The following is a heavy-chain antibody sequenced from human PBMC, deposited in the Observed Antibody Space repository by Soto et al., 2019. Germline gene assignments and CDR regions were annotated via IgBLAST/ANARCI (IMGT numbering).Heavy chain of an antibody. V-gene: IGHV1-3*01. CDR2: INAGNGNT. Sequence: ASVKVSCKASGYTFTNYAVHWVRQAPGQRLEWMGWINAGNGNTRFSQNLQGRVTITRDTSARTVYMELSSLRSEDTAVYYCARGHLAVVPVASWFYYMDVWGKGTTVSVSS. J-gene: IGHJ6*03. CDR3: ARGHLAVVPVASWFYYMDV. D-gene: IGHD2-2*01. CDR1: GYTFTNYA.